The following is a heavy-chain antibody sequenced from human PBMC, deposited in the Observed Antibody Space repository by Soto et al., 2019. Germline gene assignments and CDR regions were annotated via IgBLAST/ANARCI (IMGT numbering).Heavy chain of an antibody. CDR1: GFTFSSYA. Sequence: QVQLVESGGGVVQPGRSLRLSCAASGFTFSSYAMHWVRQAPGKGLEWVAVISYDGSNKYYADSVKGRFTISRDNSKNTPYLQMNSLRAEDTAVYYCARFGGSKPLDIWGQGTMVTVSS. V-gene: IGHV3-30-3*01. CDR3: ARFGGSKPLDI. J-gene: IGHJ3*02. D-gene: IGHD2-15*01. CDR2: ISYDGSNK.